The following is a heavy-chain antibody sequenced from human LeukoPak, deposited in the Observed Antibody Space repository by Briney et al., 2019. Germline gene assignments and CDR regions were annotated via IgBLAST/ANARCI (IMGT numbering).Heavy chain of an antibody. Sequence: GGSLRLSCAASGFTFSSYGMSWVRQAPGKGLEWVSAMSGSGGSTYYADSVKGRFTISRDNSKNTPYLQMNSLRAEDTAVYYCARHYYGSGSYFVWGQGTLVTVSS. CDR1: GFTFSSYG. CDR2: MSGSGGST. V-gene: IGHV3-23*01. J-gene: IGHJ4*02. CDR3: ARHYYGSGSYFV. D-gene: IGHD3-10*01.